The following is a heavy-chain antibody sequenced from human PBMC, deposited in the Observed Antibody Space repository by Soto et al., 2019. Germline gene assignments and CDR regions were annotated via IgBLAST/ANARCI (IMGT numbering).Heavy chain of an antibody. CDR1: GYTFTSYG. CDR3: ARGAGGGSTRDDFDI. CDR2: ISAYNGNT. Sequence: GASVKVSCKASGYTFTSYGISWVRQAPGQGLEWMGWISAYNGNTNYAQKLQDRVTMTTDTSTSTAYMELRSLRSEDTAVYYCARGAGGGSTRDDFDIRGQGTMVTVSS. V-gene: IGHV1-18*04. D-gene: IGHD3-16*01. J-gene: IGHJ3*02.